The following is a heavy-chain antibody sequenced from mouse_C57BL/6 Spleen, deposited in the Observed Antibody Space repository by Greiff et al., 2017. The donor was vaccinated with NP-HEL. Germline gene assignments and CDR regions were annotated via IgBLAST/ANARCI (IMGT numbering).Heavy chain of an antibody. CDR3: ARPTDWDGFYFDY. V-gene: IGHV5-17*01. CDR1: GFTFSDYG. Sequence: EVKLVESGGGLVKPGGSLKLSCAASGFTFSDYGMHWVRQAPEKGLEWVAYISSGSSTIYYADTVKGRFTISRDNAKNTLFLQMTSLRSEDTAMYYCARPTDWDGFYFDYWGQGTTLTVSS. D-gene: IGHD4-1*01. CDR2: ISSGSSTI. J-gene: IGHJ2*01.